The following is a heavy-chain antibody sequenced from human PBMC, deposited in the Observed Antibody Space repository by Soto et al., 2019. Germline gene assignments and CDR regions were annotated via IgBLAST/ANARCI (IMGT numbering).Heavy chain of an antibody. CDR2: IYYSGST. CDR1: GGSISSGDYY. V-gene: IGHV4-30-4*01. CDR3: ARDAWGPNNYGSGPPGY. Sequence: SESLSLTCTLSGGSISSGDYYVTWISQPPGTGLEWTGYIYYSGSTYYNPTLKSRVTISVDTSKSQFSLKLSSVTAADTAVYYCARDAWGPNNYGSGPPGYWGQGTLVTVSS. J-gene: IGHJ4*02. D-gene: IGHD3-10*01.